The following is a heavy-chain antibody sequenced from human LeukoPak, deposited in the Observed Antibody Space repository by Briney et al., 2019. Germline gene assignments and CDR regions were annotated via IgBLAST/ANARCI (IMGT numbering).Heavy chain of an antibody. V-gene: IGHV1-8*01. CDR2: MNPNSGNT. D-gene: IGHD3-22*01. CDR3: ARGRYYYDSSGYFFTDFFDY. Sequence: GASVKVSCKASGYTFTSYDINWVRQATGQGLEWMGWMNPNSGNTGYAQKFQGRVTMTRNTSISTAYMELSSLRSEDTAVYYCARGRYYYDSSGYFFTDFFDYWGQGTLVTVSS. CDR1: GYTFTSYD. J-gene: IGHJ4*02.